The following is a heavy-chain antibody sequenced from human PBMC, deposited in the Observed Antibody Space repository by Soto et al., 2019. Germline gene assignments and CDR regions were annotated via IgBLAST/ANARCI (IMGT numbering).Heavy chain of an antibody. CDR1: GGTVSSNY. V-gene: IGHV3-66*01. D-gene: IGHD3-10*01. Sequence: RLSCAPCGGTVSSNYMSSVRQAPGKGLEWVSVIYSGGSTYYADSVKGRFTISRDSSKNTLYLQMNSLRAGDTAVYYCARGGTMALDYWGQGTLVTVSS. CDR2: IYSGGST. J-gene: IGHJ4*02. CDR3: ARGGTMALDY.